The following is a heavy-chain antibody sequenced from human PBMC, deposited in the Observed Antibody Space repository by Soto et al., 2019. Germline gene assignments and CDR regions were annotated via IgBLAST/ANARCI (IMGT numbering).Heavy chain of an antibody. Sequence: EVQLVESGGGLVQPGGSLRLSCAASGFTFSSYSMNWVRQAPGKGLEWVSYISSSSSTTYYADSVKGRFTISRDNAKNSLYLQMNSLRAEDTAVYYCARDDYIWGSYRYIDYWGQGTLVTVSS. CDR3: ARDDYIWGSYRYIDY. CDR2: ISSSSSTT. J-gene: IGHJ4*02. CDR1: GFTFSSYS. D-gene: IGHD3-16*02. V-gene: IGHV3-48*01.